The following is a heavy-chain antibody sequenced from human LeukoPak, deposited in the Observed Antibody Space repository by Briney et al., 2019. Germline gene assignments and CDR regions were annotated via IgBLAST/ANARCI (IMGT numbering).Heavy chain of an antibody. CDR2: IYSGGST. D-gene: IGHD3-22*01. Sequence: GGSLRLSCAASGFTVSSNYMSWVRQAPGKGLEWVSVIYSGGSTYYADSVKGRFTISRDNSKNTLYLQMNSLRAEDTAVYYCARGFSNYYDSTPKDYWGQGTLVTVSS. V-gene: IGHV3-53*01. CDR3: ARGFSNYYDSTPKDY. CDR1: GFTVSSNY. J-gene: IGHJ4*02.